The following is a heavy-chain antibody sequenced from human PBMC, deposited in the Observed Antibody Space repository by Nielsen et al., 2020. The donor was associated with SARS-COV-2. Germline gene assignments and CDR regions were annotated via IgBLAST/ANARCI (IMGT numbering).Heavy chain of an antibody. Sequence: GESLKISCAASGFTFSSYAMSWVRQAPGKGLEWVSAISGSGGSTYYADSVKGRFTISRDNSKNTLYLQMNSLRAEDTAVYYCAKDLRYGDPYYFDYWGQGTLVTVSS. J-gene: IGHJ4*02. CDR2: ISGSGGST. D-gene: IGHD4-17*01. CDR1: GFTFSSYA. CDR3: AKDLRYGDPYYFDY. V-gene: IGHV3-23*01.